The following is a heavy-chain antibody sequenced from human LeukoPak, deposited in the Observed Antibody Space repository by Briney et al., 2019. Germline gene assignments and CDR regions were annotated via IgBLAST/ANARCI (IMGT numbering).Heavy chain of an antibody. CDR3: ARESSGWYDQYFQH. CDR1: GGSISSYY. Sequence: SSETLSLTCTVSGGSISSYYWSWIRQPPGKRLEWIGYIYYSGSTNYNPSLKSRVTISVDTSNNQFSLKLSSVTAADTAVYYCARESSGWYDQYFQHWGQGTLVTVSS. CDR2: IYYSGST. J-gene: IGHJ1*01. V-gene: IGHV4-59*01. D-gene: IGHD6-19*01.